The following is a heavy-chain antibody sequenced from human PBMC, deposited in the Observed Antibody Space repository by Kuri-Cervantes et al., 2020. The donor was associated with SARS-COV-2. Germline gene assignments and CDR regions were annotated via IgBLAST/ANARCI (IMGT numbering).Heavy chain of an antibody. CDR2: INPNSGGT. D-gene: IGHD3-10*01. CDR3: AREGITMVRGATFDY. V-gene: IGHV1-2*02. Sequence: GGSLRLSCKGSGYSFTSYWIGWVRQAPGQGLEWMGWINPNSGGTNYAQKFQGRVTMTRDTSISTAYMELSRLRSDDTAVYYCAREGITMVRGATFDYWGQGTLVTVSS. CDR1: GYSFTSYW. J-gene: IGHJ4*02.